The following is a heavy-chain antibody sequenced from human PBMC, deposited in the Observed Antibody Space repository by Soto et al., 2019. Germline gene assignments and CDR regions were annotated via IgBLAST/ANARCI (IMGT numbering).Heavy chain of an antibody. Sequence: SVNVSCKASGGTFSSYAITWVRQAPGQGLELMGGIIPIFGILNYAQKFQGRVTLTADESTTTVYMELSSLRSEDTAVYYCAGREVFSSTSCTPHYCYYYGMDVWGQGPRVTVSS. CDR2: IIPIFGIL. CDR3: AGREVFSSTSCTPHYCYYYGMDV. V-gene: IGHV1-69*01. D-gene: IGHD2-2*01. J-gene: IGHJ6*02. CDR1: GGTFSSYA.